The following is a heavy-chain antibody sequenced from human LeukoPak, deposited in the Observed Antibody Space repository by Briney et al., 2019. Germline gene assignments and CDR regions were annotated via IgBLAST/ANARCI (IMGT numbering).Heavy chain of an antibody. J-gene: IGHJ4*02. Sequence: PGGSLRLSCAASGFTFSNYWMSWVRQAPGKGLEWVANIKPDVSEIYYVDSVKGRFTISRDNAKNYLYLQMNSLRAEDTAVYYCARMVWSTSPFDYWGQGTLVTVSS. CDR3: ARMVWSTSPFDY. V-gene: IGHV3-7*01. D-gene: IGHD3-3*01. CDR2: IKPDVSEI. CDR1: GFTFSNYW.